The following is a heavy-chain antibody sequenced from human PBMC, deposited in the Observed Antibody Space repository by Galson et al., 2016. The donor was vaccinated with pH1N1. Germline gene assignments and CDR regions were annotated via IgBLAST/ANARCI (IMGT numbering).Heavy chain of an antibody. CDR1: GFTVSPND. D-gene: IGHD3-22*01. V-gene: IGHV3-53*01. J-gene: IGHJ3*01. CDR3: AREYYYHSSDSDAYDL. CDR2: IYSGGNT. Sequence: SLRLSCAASGFTVSPNDMSWFRQAPGKGLEWVSVIYSGGNTYYTDSVKGRFTITRDNAKNSVFLETNSLGAWDTAVYYCAREYYYHSSDSDAYDLWGHGTMVTVSS.